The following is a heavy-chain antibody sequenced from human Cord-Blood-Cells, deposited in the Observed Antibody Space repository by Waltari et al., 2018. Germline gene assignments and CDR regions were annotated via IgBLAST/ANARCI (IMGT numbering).Heavy chain of an antibody. CDR3: ARGRCDIVVVVAALWYFDL. D-gene: IGHD2-15*01. CDR2: INHSGRT. V-gene: IGHV4-34*01. CDR1: GGSFSGYY. J-gene: IGHJ2*01. Sequence: QVQLQQWGAGLLKPSETLSLTCAVYGGSFSGYYWSWIRRPPGKGLEWIGEINHSGRTNYNPSLKSRVTRSVDTSKNQFSRKLSSVTAADTAVYYCARGRCDIVVVVAALWYFDLWGRGTLVTVSS.